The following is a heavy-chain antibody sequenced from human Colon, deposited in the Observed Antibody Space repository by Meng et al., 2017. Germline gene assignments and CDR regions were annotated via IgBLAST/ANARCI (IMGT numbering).Heavy chain of an antibody. Sequence: ASVKVSCKASGYTFINYYIHWVRQVPGQGLEWMGVINPDDGITVYAPKFQGRLTLTRDTSTSTVYMELSSLKSEDTAVYYCARPFSLIPGSGAFHVWGQGSLVTVSS. CDR2: INPDDGIT. J-gene: IGHJ3*01. D-gene: IGHD2-21*01. CDR1: GYTFINYY. V-gene: IGHV1-46*01. CDR3: ARPFSLIPGSGAFHV.